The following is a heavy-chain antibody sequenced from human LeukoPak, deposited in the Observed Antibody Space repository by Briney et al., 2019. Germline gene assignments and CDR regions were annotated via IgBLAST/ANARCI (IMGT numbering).Heavy chain of an antibody. D-gene: IGHD3-22*01. CDR3: ARADSSGYYVGY. Sequence: SETLSLTCTVSGGSISSYYWSWIRQPPGKGLEWIGHIYYSGSTNYNPSLKSRVTISVDTSKNQFSLKLSSVTAADTAVYYCARADSSGYYVGYWGQGTLVTVSS. J-gene: IGHJ4*02. CDR2: IYYSGST. V-gene: IGHV4-59*01. CDR1: GGSISSYY.